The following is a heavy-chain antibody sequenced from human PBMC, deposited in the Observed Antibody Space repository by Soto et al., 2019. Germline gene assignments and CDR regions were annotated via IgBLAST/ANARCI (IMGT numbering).Heavy chain of an antibody. CDR3: ARDLVASLGVFDY. V-gene: IGHV4-31*03. Sequence: PSETLSLTCTVSGGSISSGGYYWSWIRQHPGKGLEWIGYIYYSGSTYYNPSLKSRVTISVDTSKNQFSLKLSSVTAADTAVYYCARDLVASLGVFDYWGQGTLVTVSS. D-gene: IGHD2-8*02. CDR1: GGSISSGGYY. J-gene: IGHJ4*02. CDR2: IYYSGST.